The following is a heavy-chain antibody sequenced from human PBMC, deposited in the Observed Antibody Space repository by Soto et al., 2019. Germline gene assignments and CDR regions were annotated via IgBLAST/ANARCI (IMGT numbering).Heavy chain of an antibody. J-gene: IGHJ6*02. D-gene: IGHD6-6*01. CDR2: ISAYNGNT. CDR1: GYTFTSYG. CDR3: ARGTQYSSSSLYYYYGMDV. Sequence: ASVKVSCKASGYTFTSYGISWARQAPGQGLEWMGWISAYNGNTNYAQKLQGRVTMTTDTSTSTAYMELRSLRSDDTAVYYCARGTQYSSSSLYYYYGMDVWGQGTTVTVSS. V-gene: IGHV1-18*01.